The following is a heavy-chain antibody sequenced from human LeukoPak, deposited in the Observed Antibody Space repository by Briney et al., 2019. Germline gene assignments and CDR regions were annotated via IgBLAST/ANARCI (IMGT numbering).Heavy chain of an antibody. V-gene: IGHV3-7*02. D-gene: IGHD3-16*01. CDR3: ASRGSYVDY. CDR2: IKQDGSEK. Sequence: GGSLRLSCAASEFTFSSYWMSWVRQAPGRGLEWVASIKQDGSEKYYVDSVKGRFTISRDNAKKSLYLQMNSLRAEDTAVYYCASRGSYVDYWGQGTLVTVSS. CDR1: EFTFSSYW. J-gene: IGHJ4*02.